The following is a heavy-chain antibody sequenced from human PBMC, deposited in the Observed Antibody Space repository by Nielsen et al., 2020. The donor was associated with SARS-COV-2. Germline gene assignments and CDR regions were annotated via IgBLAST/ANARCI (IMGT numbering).Heavy chain of an antibody. Sequence: GGSLRLSCAASGFTFSNYGMHWVRQAPGKGLEWVAVISYDGSNKYYADSVKGRFTISRDNSKNTLYLQMNSLRDEDTAVYYCASGWDWGYWGQGTLVTVSS. V-gene: IGHV3-33*05. J-gene: IGHJ4*02. CDR3: ASGWDWGY. CDR2: ISYDGSNK. D-gene: IGHD1-26*01. CDR1: GFTFSNYG.